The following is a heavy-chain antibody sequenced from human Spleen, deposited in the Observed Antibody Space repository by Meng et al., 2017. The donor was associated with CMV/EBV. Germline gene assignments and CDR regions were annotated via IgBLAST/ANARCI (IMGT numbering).Heavy chain of an antibody. CDR2: INDSGST. CDR3: ARDSWSYGGNSYNYFDP. V-gene: IGHV4-34*01. D-gene: IGHD4-23*01. J-gene: IGHJ5*02. CDR1: GGSFNDYY. Sequence: YGGSFNDYYWSWIRQSPGKELEWIGEINDSGSTNYNPSLKSRVTISVDTSTKQFSLNLSSVTAADTAVYYCARDSWSYGGNSYNYFDPWGQGTLVTVSS.